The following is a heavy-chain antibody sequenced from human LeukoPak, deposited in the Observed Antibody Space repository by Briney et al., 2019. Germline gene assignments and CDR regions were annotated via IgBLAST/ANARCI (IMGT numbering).Heavy chain of an antibody. J-gene: IGHJ4*02. D-gene: IGHD2-21*01. Sequence: GGSLRLSCAASGFTVSSYSMNWVRQAPGKGLEWVSSISSSSSYIYYADSVKGRFTISRDNAKNSLYLQMNSLRAEDTAVYYCARDLLFHNSVGFDYWGQGTLVTVSS. CDR1: GFTVSSYS. V-gene: IGHV3-21*01. CDR3: ARDLLFHNSVGFDY. CDR2: ISSSSSYI.